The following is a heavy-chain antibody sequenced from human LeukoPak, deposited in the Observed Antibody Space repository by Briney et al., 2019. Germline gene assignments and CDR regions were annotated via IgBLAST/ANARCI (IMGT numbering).Heavy chain of an antibody. CDR1: GGTFSSYA. Sequence: ASVKVSCKASGGTFSSYAISWVRQAPGQGLEWMGRIIPIFGTANYAQKLQGRVTITTDESTSTAYMELSSLRSEDTAVYYCARDSAALIVVATDDAFDIWGQGTMVTVSS. CDR3: ARDSAALIVVATDDAFDI. CDR2: IIPIFGTA. V-gene: IGHV1-69*05. J-gene: IGHJ3*02. D-gene: IGHD3-22*01.